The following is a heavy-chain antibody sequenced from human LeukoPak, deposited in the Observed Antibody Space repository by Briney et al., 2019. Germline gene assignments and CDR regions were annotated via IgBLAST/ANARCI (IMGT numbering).Heavy chain of an antibody. CDR2: IDPNNGDI. CDR1: AYTFTGYY. J-gene: IGHJ3*02. D-gene: IGHD1-14*01. V-gene: IGHV1-2*02. CDR3: ARRSRNGLDAFDI. Sequence: ASVKVSCKASAYTFTGYYLHWVRPAPGQGLEWMGWIDPNNGDIKYAQKFQGRVTMTRDRSISTAYMELSRLTSDDTALYYCARRSRNGLDAFDIWGQGTMVTVSS.